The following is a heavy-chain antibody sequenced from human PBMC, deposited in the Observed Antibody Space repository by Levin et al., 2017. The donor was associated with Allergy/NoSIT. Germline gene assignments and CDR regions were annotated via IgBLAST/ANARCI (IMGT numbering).Heavy chain of an antibody. J-gene: IGHJ6*02. Sequence: GGSLRLSCKASGGTFSSYAISWVRQAPGQGLEWMGGIIPIFGTANYAQKFQGRVTITADESTSTAYMELSSLRSEDTAVYYCAIKLVLRFLEWQSEAYYGMDVWGQGTTVTVSS. CDR3: AIKLVLRFLEWQSEAYYGMDV. D-gene: IGHD3-3*01. CDR1: GGTFSSYA. V-gene: IGHV1-69*01. CDR2: IIPIFGTA.